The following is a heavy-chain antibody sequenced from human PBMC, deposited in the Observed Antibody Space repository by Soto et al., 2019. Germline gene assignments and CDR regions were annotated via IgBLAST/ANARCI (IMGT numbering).Heavy chain of an antibody. CDR2: IYAGDSDP. CDR1: GYSFSTSW. V-gene: IGHV5-51*01. Sequence: EVQLVQSGAELKKPGESLKISCKASGYSFSTSWIAWVRQRPGKGLEWMGIIYAGDSDPRYSPSIQGHVTCSVDKSVRTAYVHWNSLKASDTAMYYCARLETTVTRRSFDYWGQGTLVSVSS. D-gene: IGHD4-4*01. CDR3: ARLETTVTRRSFDY. J-gene: IGHJ4*02.